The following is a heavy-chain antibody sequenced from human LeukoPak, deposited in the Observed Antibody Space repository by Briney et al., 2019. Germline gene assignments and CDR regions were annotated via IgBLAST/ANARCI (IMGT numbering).Heavy chain of an antibody. J-gene: IGHJ6*03. D-gene: IGHD3-3*01. CDR1: GFTFSNAW. CDR2: IKSKTDGGTT. Sequence: GGSLRLSCAASGFTFSNAWMSWVRQAPGKGLEWVGRIKSKTDGGTTDYAAPVKGRFTISRDDSKNTLYLQMNSLKTEDTAVYYCTTALYDFWSGYSYYYYMDVWGKGTTVTVSS. V-gene: IGHV3-15*01. CDR3: TTALYDFWSGYSYYYYMDV.